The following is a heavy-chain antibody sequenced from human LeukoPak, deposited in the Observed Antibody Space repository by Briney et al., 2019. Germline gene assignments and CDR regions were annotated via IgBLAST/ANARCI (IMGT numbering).Heavy chain of an antibody. CDR1: GFTFSSYA. J-gene: IGHJ6*02. V-gene: IGHV3-23*01. CDR2: ISGSGGST. CDR3: AKCGVVPAAKYYYYYYGMDV. D-gene: IGHD2-2*01. Sequence: GGSLRLSCAASGFTFSSYAMSWVRQAPGKGLEWVSAISGSGGSTYYADSLKGRFTIPRDNSKNTLYLQMNSLRAEDTAVYYCAKCGVVPAAKYYYYYYGMDVWGQGTTVSVSS.